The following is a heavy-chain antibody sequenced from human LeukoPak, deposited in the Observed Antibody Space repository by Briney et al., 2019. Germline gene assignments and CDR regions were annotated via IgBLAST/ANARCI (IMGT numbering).Heavy chain of an antibody. Sequence: GGSLRLSCAASGFTFSGYAMSWVRQAPGKGLEWVSAISGSGGSTYYADSVKGRFTISRDNSKNTLYLQMNSLRAEDTAVYYCARHLTRYYYYGMDVWGQGTTVTVSS. CDR2: ISGSGGST. J-gene: IGHJ6*02. V-gene: IGHV3-23*01. CDR1: GFTFSGYA. CDR3: ARHLTRYYYYGMDV.